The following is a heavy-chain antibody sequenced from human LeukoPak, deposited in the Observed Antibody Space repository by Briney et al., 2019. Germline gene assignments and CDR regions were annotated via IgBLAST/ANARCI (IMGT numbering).Heavy chain of an antibody. CDR1: GYTFTSYG. V-gene: IGHV1-18*01. CDR2: ISAYNGNT. D-gene: IGHD6-13*01. CDR3: ARVEAQQLVPLVDY. J-gene: IGHJ4*02. Sequence: ASVKVSCKASGYTFTSYGISWVRQAPGQGLEWMGWISAYNGNTNYAQKLQGRVTMTTDTSTSTAYMELRSLRSDDTAVYYCARVEAQQLVPLVDYWGQGTLVTVSS.